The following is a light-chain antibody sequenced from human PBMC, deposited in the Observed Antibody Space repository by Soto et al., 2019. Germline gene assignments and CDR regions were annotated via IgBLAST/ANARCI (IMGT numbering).Light chain of an antibody. J-gene: IGLJ1*01. CDR2: EVS. CDR1: SSDVGSYNR. CDR3: SSYTGSSTYV. Sequence: QSALTQPPSVSGSPGQSVTISCTGTSSDVGSYNRVSWYQQPPGTAPKLMIYEVSNRPSGVPDRFSGSKSGNTASLTISGLQAEDEADYYCSSYTGSSTYVFGTGPKVTVL. V-gene: IGLV2-18*02.